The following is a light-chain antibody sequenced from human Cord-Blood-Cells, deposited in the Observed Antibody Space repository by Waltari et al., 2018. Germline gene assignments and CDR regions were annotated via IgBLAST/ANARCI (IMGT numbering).Light chain of an antibody. CDR2: GKD. Sequence: SSELTQDPAVSVALGQTVRITCQGDSLRSYYASWYQQKPGQAPVLVIYGKDNRPSGTPDRCSECSAGNQPSLTITGAPAEEEADYYCNARDSSGNHVVFGGGTKLTVL. V-gene: IGLV3-19*01. CDR3: NARDSSGNHVV. J-gene: IGLJ2*01. CDR1: SLRSYY.